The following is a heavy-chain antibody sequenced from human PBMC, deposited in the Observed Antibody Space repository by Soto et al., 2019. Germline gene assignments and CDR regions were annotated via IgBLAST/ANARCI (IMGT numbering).Heavy chain of an antibody. J-gene: IGHJ6*03. V-gene: IGHV3-21*01. D-gene: IGHD6-25*01. CDR3: AREPAIYYDYYMDV. CDR1: GFTFSSYS. Sequence: GGSLRLSCAASGFTFSSYSMNWVRQAPGKGLEWVSSISSSSSYIYYADSVKGRFTISRDNAKNSLYMQMNSLRAEDTAVNYCAREPAIYYDYYMDVWGKGTTVTVSS. CDR2: ISSSSSYI.